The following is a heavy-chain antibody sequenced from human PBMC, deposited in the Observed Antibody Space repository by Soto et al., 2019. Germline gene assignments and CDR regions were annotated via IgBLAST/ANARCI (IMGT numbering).Heavy chain of an antibody. Sequence: ASVKVSCKASGYTFTSYDINWVRQATGQGLEWMGWMNPNSGNTNYAQKLKGRVTMTTDTSTSTAYMELRSLRSDDTAVCYCARTGYSSGWYSSAFDIWGQGTMVTVSS. CDR2: MNPNSGNT. CDR1: GYTFTSYD. J-gene: IGHJ3*02. V-gene: IGHV1-18*01. D-gene: IGHD6-19*01. CDR3: ARTGYSSGWYSSAFDI.